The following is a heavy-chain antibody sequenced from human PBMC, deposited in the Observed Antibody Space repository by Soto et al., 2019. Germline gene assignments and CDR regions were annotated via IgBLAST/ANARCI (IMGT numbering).Heavy chain of an antibody. CDR3: AREAVTTTYYYYGMDV. D-gene: IGHD4-17*01. V-gene: IGHV4-31*03. Sequence: QVQLQESGPGLVKPSQTLSLTCTVSGGSISSGGYYWSWIRQHPGKGLEWIGYIYYSGSTYYNPSLKSRVTISVDTSKNQFSLKLSSVTAADTAVYYCAREAVTTTYYYYGMDVWGQGTTVTVSS. J-gene: IGHJ6*02. CDR1: GGSISSGGYY. CDR2: IYYSGST.